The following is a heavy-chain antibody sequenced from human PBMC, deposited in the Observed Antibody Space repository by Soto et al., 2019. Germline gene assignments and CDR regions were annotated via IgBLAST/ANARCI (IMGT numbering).Heavy chain of an antibody. CDR1: GGSFSGYY. CDR2: INHSGST. V-gene: IGHV4-34*01. CDR3: ARVPTFYCGGDCYFFDY. D-gene: IGHD2-21*02. Sequence: SETLSLTCAVYGGSFSGYYWSWIRQPPGRGLEWIGEINHSGSTNYNPSLKSRVTISVDTSKNQFSLKLSSVTAADTAVYYCARVPTFYCGGDCYFFDYWGQGTLVTVSS. J-gene: IGHJ4*02.